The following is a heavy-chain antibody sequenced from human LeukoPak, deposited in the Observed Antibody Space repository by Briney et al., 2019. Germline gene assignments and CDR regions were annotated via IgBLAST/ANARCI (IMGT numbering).Heavy chain of an antibody. V-gene: IGHV3-20*04. CDR3: ARDLPDFYCSGGSCYLNNWFDP. D-gene: IGHD2-15*01. Sequence: RAGGSLRLSCAASGFTFDDYGMSWVRQAPGKGLEWVSGINWNGGSTGYADSVKGRFTISRDNAKNSLYLQMSSLRAEDTALYYCARDLPDFYCSGGSCYLNNWFDPWGQGTLVTVSS. J-gene: IGHJ5*02. CDR1: GFTFDDYG. CDR2: INWNGGST.